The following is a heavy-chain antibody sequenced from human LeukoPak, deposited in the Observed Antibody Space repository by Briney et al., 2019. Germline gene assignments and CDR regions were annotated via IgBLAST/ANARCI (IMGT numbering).Heavy chain of an antibody. V-gene: IGHV1-58*02. Sequence: SVKVSCKASGFTFTSSAMQWVRQARGQRLEWIGWIVVGSGNTNYAQKFQERVTITRDMSTSTAYMELSSLRSEDTAAYYCAADIVVVTATRDLDAFDIWGQGTMVTVSS. CDR3: AADIVVVTATRDLDAFDI. J-gene: IGHJ3*02. D-gene: IGHD2-21*02. CDR2: IVVGSGNT. CDR1: GFTFTSSA.